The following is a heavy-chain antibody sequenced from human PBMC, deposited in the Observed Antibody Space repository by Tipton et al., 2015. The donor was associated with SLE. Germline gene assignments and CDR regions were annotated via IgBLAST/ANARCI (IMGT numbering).Heavy chain of an antibody. D-gene: IGHD6-6*01. V-gene: IGHV4-34*01. CDR1: GGYFSGYC. J-gene: IGHJ2*01. Sequence: TLSLTCAVYGGYFSGYCWSWIRQPPGKGLEWIGEINHSGSTNYNPSLKSRVTISVDTSKNQFSLKLSSVTAADTAVYYCAGSSSSLRYFDLWGRGTLVTVSS. CDR3: AGSSSSLRYFDL. CDR2: INHSGST.